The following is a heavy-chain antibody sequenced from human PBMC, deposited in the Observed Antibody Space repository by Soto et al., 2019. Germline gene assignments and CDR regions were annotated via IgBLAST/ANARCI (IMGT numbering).Heavy chain of an antibody. CDR2: VYYTGST. CDR1: GDSISTFY. J-gene: IGHJ4*02. Sequence: LTCTVSGDSISTFYWGWRRQSPGKELEWIGYVYYTGSTNYNPSLKSRVTISVDRSKNQFSLKLTSANAADTAVYYCARGRTVRNYADDSSDYFYFFDYWGQGTQVTVSS. V-gene: IGHV4-59*01. D-gene: IGHD3-22*01. CDR3: ARGRTVRNYADDSSDYFYFFDY.